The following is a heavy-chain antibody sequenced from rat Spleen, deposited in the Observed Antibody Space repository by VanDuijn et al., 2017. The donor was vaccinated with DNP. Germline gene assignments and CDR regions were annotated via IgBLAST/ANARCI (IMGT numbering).Heavy chain of an antibody. J-gene: IGHJ4*01. Sequence: EVQLQESGPGLVKPSQSLSLTCSVTGYSITTDYWGWIRRFPGNEMEWMGSIDSAGSTNYNPPLRSRISITRDTSKNQFFLQLTSVTTEDTATYYCARSGTYYGYNSVGYYVMDAWGQGASVTVSS. V-gene: IGHV3-3*01. CDR1: GYSITTDY. CDR3: ARSGTYYGYNSVGYYVMDA. CDR2: IDSAGST. D-gene: IGHD1-9*01.